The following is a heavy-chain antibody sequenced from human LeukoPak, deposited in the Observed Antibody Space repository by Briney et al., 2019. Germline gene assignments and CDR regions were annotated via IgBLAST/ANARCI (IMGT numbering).Heavy chain of an antibody. CDR1: GGSISSSSYY. CDR3: ARVDFEVVGGFDP. V-gene: IGHV4-39*06. Sequence: PSETLSLTCTVSGGSISSSSYYWGWIRQPPGKGLEWIGSIYYSGSTYYNPSLKSRVTISVDTSKNQFPLKLSSVTAADTAVYYCARVDFEVVGGFDPWGQGTLVTVSS. D-gene: IGHD3-16*01. CDR2: IYYSGST. J-gene: IGHJ5*02.